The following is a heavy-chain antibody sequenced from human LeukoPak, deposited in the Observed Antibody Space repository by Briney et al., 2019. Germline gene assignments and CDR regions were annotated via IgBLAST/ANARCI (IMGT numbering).Heavy chain of an antibody. Sequence: SGRSLRLSCAASGFSFGGYALRWVRQAPGKGLEWVASISWNSGDIVHADSVKGRFTISRDNAKNSLYLQMDSLRTEDTALYYCVKSGGYATAIRYFDLWGRGTLVTVSS. D-gene: IGHD2-21*02. V-gene: IGHV3-9*01. CDR2: ISWNSGDI. CDR1: GFSFGGYA. J-gene: IGHJ2*01. CDR3: VKSGGYATAIRYFDL.